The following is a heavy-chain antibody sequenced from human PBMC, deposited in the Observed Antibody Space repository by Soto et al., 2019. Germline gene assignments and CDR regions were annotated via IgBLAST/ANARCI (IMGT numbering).Heavy chain of an antibody. Sequence: PSETLSLTCAVYGGSFSGYYWSWIRQPPGKGLEWIGEINHSGSTNYNPSLKSRVTISVDTSKNQFSLKLSSVTAADTAVYYCARGFSARPYDYWGQGTLVTVSS. CDR1: GGSFSGYY. J-gene: IGHJ4*02. CDR3: ARGFSARPYDY. D-gene: IGHD6-6*01. V-gene: IGHV4-34*01. CDR2: INHSGST.